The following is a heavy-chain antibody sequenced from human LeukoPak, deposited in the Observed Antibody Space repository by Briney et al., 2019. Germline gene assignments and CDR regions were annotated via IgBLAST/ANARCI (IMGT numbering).Heavy chain of an antibody. CDR2: IRYDGSNK. CDR3: AKDRWLLAEYFQH. D-gene: IGHD2-21*01. V-gene: IGHV3-30*02. J-gene: IGHJ1*01. Sequence: GGSLRLSCAASGFTFDDYGMSWVRQAPGKGLEWVAFIRYDGSNKYYADSVKGRFTISRDNSKNTPYLQMNSLRAEDTAVYYCAKDRWLLAEYFQHWGQGTLVTVSS. CDR1: GFTFDDYG.